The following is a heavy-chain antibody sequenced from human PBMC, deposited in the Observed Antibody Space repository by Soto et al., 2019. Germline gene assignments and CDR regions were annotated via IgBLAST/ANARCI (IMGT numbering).Heavy chain of an antibody. CDR1: GVSGTSHH. Sequence: PXEALPLTCVAAGVSGTSHHWSWVRQFPGQGLEWIASTSYTGNTNYHPSLPSRLTISLDTSKNQVPFKLMSKTTADTAGYYRARDRHAGFAHYFDPWRQGQLVPVSS. CDR2: TSYTGNT. CDR3: ARDRHAGFAHYFDP. J-gene: IGHJ5*02. V-gene: IGHV4-59*02. D-gene: IGHD1-26*01.